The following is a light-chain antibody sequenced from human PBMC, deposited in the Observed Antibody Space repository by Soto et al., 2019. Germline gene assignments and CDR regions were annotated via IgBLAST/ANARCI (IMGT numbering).Light chain of an antibody. Sequence: QSVLAQPASVSGSPGQSITISCTGTSSDVGGYNYVSWYQQHPGKAPKLMIYEVTNRPSGVSTRFSASKSGNTASLTISGLQAEDEADYYCNSYTSSTTRHVFGTGTKVTVL. V-gene: IGLV2-14*01. CDR1: SSDVGGYNY. CDR3: NSYTSSTTRHV. J-gene: IGLJ1*01. CDR2: EVT.